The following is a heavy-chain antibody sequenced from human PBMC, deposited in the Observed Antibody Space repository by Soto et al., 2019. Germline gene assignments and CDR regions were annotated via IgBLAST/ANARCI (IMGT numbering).Heavy chain of an antibody. J-gene: IGHJ6*03. CDR2: ISYDGSNK. CDR1: GFTFSSYG. V-gene: IGHV3-30*03. CDR3: VVGEWLRPYYYYYYMDV. Sequence: GGSLRLSCAASGFTFSSYGMHWVRQAPGKGLEWVAVISYDGSNKYYADSVKGRFTISRDNSKNTLYLQMNSLRAEDTAVYYCVVGEWLRPYYYYYYMDVWGKGTTVTVSS. D-gene: IGHD5-12*01.